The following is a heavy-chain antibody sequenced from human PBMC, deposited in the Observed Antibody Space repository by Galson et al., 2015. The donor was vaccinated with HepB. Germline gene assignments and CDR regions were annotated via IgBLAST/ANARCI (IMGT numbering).Heavy chain of an antibody. CDR1: GDSVTSDTNW. CDR2: VSPSGST. Sequence: LSLTCDVSGDSVTSDTNWWCLVRQSPEKGLEWIGEVSPSGSTKYNSSLVSRVIMSIDKSKNQFYLRLNSVSAADTAVYYCARELADVSRIRFDCWGQGTLVTVSS. V-gene: IGHV4-4*02. D-gene: IGHD6-19*01. J-gene: IGHJ4*02. CDR3: ARELADVSRIRFDC.